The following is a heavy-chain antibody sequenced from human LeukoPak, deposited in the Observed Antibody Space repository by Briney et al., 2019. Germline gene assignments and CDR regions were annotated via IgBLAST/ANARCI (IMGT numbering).Heavy chain of an antibody. D-gene: IGHD6-6*01. V-gene: IGHV1-2*02. CDR1: GYAFTGYY. Sequence: ASVKVSCKASGYAFTGYYMHWVRQAPGQGLEWMRWINPNSGGTNFAQKFQDRVTMTGDTSISTAYMGLSRLRSDDTAVYYCARGAFSSSSGYKYYYMDVWGKGTTVTVSS. CDR3: ARGAFSSSSGYKYYYMDV. J-gene: IGHJ6*03. CDR2: INPNSGGT.